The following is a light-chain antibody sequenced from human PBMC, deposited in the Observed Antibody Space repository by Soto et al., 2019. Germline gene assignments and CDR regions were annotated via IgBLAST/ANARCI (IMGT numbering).Light chain of an antibody. J-gene: IGKJ4*01. Sequence: EIVLTQSPGTLSLSPGERATLSCRASQSVTNNYVAWYQQKPGQAPRLLISGASNRATGTPDRFSGSGSGTAFTLAISRLEPEDFAVYYCQQYGGSPLVTFGGGTKVEIK. CDR3: QQYGGSPLVT. V-gene: IGKV3-20*01. CDR1: QSVTNNY. CDR2: GAS.